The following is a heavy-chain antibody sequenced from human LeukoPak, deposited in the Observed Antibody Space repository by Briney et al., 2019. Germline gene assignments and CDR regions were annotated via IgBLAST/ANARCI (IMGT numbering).Heavy chain of an antibody. J-gene: IGHJ3*02. Sequence: SETLSLTCTVSGGSLSSSSYYWGWIRQPPGKGLEWIGSIYYSGSTYYNPSLKSRVTISVDTSKNQFSLKLSSVTAADTAVYYCASPVVVAAFYAFDIWGQGTMVTVSS. V-gene: IGHV4-39*01. CDR1: GGSLSSSSYY. D-gene: IGHD2-15*01. CDR2: IYYSGST. CDR3: ASPVVVAAFYAFDI.